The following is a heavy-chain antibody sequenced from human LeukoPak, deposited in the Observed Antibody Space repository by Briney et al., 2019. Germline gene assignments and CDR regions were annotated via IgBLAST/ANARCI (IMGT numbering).Heavy chain of an antibody. CDR1: GYTFTSYY. CDR2: INPSGGST. CDR3: ARVQVDTAMATHYYYGMDV. Sequence: ASVKVSCKASGYTFTSYYMHWVRQAPGQGLEWMGVINPSGGSTSYAQKLQGRVTMTTDTSTSTAYMELRSLRSDDTAVYYCARVQVDTAMATHYYYGMDVWGQGTTVTVSS. D-gene: IGHD5-18*01. V-gene: IGHV1-46*01. J-gene: IGHJ6*02.